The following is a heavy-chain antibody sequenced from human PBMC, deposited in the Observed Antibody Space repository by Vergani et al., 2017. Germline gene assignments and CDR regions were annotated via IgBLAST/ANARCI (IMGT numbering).Heavy chain of an antibody. V-gene: IGHV3-33*01. J-gene: IGHJ4*02. Sequence: QVQLVESGGGVVQPGRSLRLSCAASGFTFSSYGMHWVRQAPGKGLGWVAVIWTDGSNKHYAHSVKGRFTISRDNSKNTLYLQMNSLRAEDTAVYYCARDPLWIGDYWGQGTLVTVSS. D-gene: IGHD3-10*01. CDR3: ARDPLWIGDY. CDR2: IWTDGSNK. CDR1: GFTFSSYG.